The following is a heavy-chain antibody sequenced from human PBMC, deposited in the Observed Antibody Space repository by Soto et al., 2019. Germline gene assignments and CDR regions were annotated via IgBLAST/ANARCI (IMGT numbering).Heavy chain of an antibody. CDR1: GGSISSGGYY. CDR3: ARDFRGYCSGGSCYPGAFDI. D-gene: IGHD2-15*01. J-gene: IGHJ3*02. V-gene: IGHV4-31*03. Sequence: QVQLQESGPGLVKPSQTLSLTCTVSGGSISSGGYYWSWIRQHPGKGLEWIGYIYYSGSTYYNPSLKSRVTISVDTSKNQFSLKLSSVTAAYTAVYYCARDFRGYCSGGSCYPGAFDIWGQGTMVTVSS. CDR2: IYYSGST.